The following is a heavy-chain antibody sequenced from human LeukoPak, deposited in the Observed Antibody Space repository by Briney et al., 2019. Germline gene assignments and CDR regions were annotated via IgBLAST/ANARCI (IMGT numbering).Heavy chain of an antibody. Sequence: GGSLRLSCAASGFTFSTYGMHWVRQVQGKGLQWVAVIWYDGTNKYYVDSVKGRFTISRDNSKNTLYLQINSLRAEDTAIYYCAKAPMEDTWYIHFDYWGQGTLVTVSS. J-gene: IGHJ4*02. CDR2: IWYDGTNK. D-gene: IGHD6-13*01. CDR3: AKAPMEDTWYIHFDY. CDR1: GFTFSTYG. V-gene: IGHV3-33*06.